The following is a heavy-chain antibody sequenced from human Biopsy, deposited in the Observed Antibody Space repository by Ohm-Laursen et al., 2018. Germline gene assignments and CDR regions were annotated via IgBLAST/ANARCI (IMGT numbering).Heavy chain of an antibody. CDR1: GGSFSNNNYY. J-gene: IGHJ4*02. D-gene: IGHD4-23*01. Sequence: TLSLTCTVSGGSFSNNNYYWGWIRQPPGKGLEGIGSIFYRGSTHSQPSLKSRVNISADTSKNPFSLKLNSVTAADTAVYYCARGSNDFGGLYFPRWGQGTLLTVSS. CDR3: ARGSNDFGGLYFPR. CDR2: IFYRGST. V-gene: IGHV4-39*01.